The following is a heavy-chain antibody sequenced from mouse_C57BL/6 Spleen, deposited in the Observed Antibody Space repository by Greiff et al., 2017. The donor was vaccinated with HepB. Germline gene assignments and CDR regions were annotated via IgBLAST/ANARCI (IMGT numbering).Heavy chain of an antibody. D-gene: IGHD2-5*01. V-gene: IGHV2-2*01. J-gene: IGHJ2*01. CDR1: GFSLTSYG. Sequence: QVQLQQSGPALVQPSQSLSITCTVSGFSLTSYGVHWVRQSPGKGLEWLGVIWSGGSTDYNAAFISRLSISKDNSKSQVFFKMNSLQADDTAIYYCARNDGYYSNYCFDYWGQGTTLTVSS. CDR3: ARNDGYYSNYCFDY. CDR2: IWSGGST.